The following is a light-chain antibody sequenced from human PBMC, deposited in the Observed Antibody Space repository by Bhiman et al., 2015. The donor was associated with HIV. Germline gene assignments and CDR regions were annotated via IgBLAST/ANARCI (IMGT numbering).Light chain of an antibody. CDR3: SSYTSSSMSRFV. CDR2: DAS. CDR1: SNDVGAYDY. Sequence: SVSGSPGQSITISCTGTSNDVGAYDYVSWFQQLPGKAPKVMIYDASKRPSGVSNRFSGSKSGNTASLTISGLQAEDEADYHCSSYTSSSMSRFVFGGGTKLTVL. V-gene: IGLV2-14*03. J-gene: IGLJ2*01.